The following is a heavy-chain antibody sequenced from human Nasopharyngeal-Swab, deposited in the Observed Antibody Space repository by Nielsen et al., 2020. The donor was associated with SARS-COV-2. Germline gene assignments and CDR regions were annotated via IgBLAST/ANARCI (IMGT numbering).Heavy chain of an antibody. CDR2: INSDGITT. CDR1: GFTFSTSW. V-gene: IGHV3-74*01. D-gene: IGHD1-26*01. Sequence: GESLKISCAASGFTFSTSWMHWVRQTPGKGLVWVSRINSDGITTNHADSVKGRFTISRDNAKNTLYLQMNSLRAEDTAVYYCARTYSGSYWGAFDIWGQGTMVTVSS. CDR3: ARTYSGSYWGAFDI. J-gene: IGHJ3*02.